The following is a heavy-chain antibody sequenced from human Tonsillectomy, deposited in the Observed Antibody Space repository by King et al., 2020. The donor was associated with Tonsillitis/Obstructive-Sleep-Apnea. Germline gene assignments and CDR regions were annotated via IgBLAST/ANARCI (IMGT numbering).Heavy chain of an antibody. J-gene: IGHJ4*02. V-gene: IGHV3-7*04. CDR2: IKQDGSEK. CDR1: GFTFSNYW. CDR3: ARSRLAVTHTGVSFRY. Sequence: VQLVESGGGLVQRGGSLRLSCAASGFTFSNYWMSWVRQAPGKGLEWVANIKQDGSEKYFVDSVKGRFTISRDNAKNSLYLQMNSLRAEDTAVYYSARSRLAVTHTGVSFRYWGQGTLVTVSS. D-gene: IGHD6-19*01.